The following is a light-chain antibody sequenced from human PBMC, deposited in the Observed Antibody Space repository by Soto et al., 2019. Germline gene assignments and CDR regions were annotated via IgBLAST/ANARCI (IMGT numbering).Light chain of an antibody. CDR3: CSYVGNYSWL. V-gene: IGLV2-11*01. CDR2: DVT. Sequence: QSVLTQPRSVSGSPGQSVTISCTETRSDVGGYNYVSWFQQHPDKAPKLMIYDVTKRPSGVPDRFSGSKSGNTASLTISGLQAEDEADYYCCSYVGNYSWLFGGGTKLTVL. J-gene: IGLJ2*01. CDR1: RSDVGGYNY.